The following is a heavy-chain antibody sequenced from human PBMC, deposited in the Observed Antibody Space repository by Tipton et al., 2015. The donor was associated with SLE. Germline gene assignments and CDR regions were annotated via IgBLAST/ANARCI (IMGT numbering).Heavy chain of an antibody. Sequence: TLSLTCAVYGGSFSGYYWSWIRQPPGEGLEWIGYIYYREGTNYSPSLKSRVTISVDTSKNQFSLKLSSVTAADTAVYYCARGRAYDFWKGPFDYWGQGTLVTVSS. CDR3: ARGRAYDFWKGPFDY. CDR2: IYYREGT. V-gene: IGHV4-34*01. J-gene: IGHJ4*02. CDR1: GGSFSGYY. D-gene: IGHD3-3*01.